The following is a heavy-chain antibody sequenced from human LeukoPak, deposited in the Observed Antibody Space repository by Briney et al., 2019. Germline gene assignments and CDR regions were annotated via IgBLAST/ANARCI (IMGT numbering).Heavy chain of an antibody. CDR1: GGSISSSSYY. J-gene: IGHJ4*02. V-gene: IGHV4-39*07. D-gene: IGHD2-8*01. Sequence: SETLSLTCTVSGGSISSSSYYWGWIRQPPGKGLEWIGSIHYSGSTFYNPSLKSRVTLSIDMSKNQFSLKLTSVPAADTAVYYCATVFYNTTYYFDYWGQGTLVTVSS. CDR2: IHYSGST. CDR3: ATVFYNTTYYFDY.